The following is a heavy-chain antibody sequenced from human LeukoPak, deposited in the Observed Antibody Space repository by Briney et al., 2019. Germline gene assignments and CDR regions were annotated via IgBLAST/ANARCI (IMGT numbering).Heavy chain of an antibody. J-gene: IGHJ4*02. V-gene: IGHV3-53*01. CDR1: GFTVSSNY. CDR2: IYSDGST. D-gene: IGHD6-13*01. CDR3: ARDSSSWYSSYLFDY. Sequence: PGGSLRLSCAASGFTVSSNYMSWVRQAPGKGLEWVSEIYSDGSTYYAASVKGRFSISRVNSKNTVYLQMNSLRAEDTAVYYCARDSSSWYSSYLFDYWGQGTLVTVSS.